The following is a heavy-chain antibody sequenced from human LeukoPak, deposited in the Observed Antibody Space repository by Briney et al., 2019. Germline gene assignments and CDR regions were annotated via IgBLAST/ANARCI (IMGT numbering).Heavy chain of an antibody. CDR2: INHSGST. CDR1: GGSFSGYY. J-gene: IGHJ5*02. CDR3: ARGGYYYGSGRSRNWFDP. Sequence: SETLSLTCAVYGGSFSGYYWSWIRQPPGRGLEWIGEINHSGSTNYNPSLKSRVTISVDTSKNQFSLKLSSVTAADTAVYYCARGGYYYGSGRSRNWFDPWGQGTLVTVSP. V-gene: IGHV4-34*01. D-gene: IGHD3-10*01.